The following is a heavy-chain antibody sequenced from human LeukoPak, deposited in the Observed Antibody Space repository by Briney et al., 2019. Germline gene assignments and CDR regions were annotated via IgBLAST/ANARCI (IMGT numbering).Heavy chain of an antibody. J-gene: IGHJ5*02. Sequence: GGPLRLSCAASGFTFSSYGMHWVRQAPGKGLEWVAVVWYDGSNKYYADSVKGRFTISRDNSNNTLYLQMNSLRAEDTAVYYCARWITMVRGDRFDPWGQGTLVIVSS. CDR3: ARWITMVRGDRFDP. D-gene: IGHD3-10*01. CDR1: GFTFSSYG. V-gene: IGHV3-33*01. CDR2: VWYDGSNK.